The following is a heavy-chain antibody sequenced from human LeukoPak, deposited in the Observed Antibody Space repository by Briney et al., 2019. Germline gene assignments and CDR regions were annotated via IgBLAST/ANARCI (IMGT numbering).Heavy chain of an antibody. CDR1: GFTFSSYA. V-gene: IGHV3-7*01. J-gene: IGHJ4*02. D-gene: IGHD3-22*01. CDR2: IKQDGSEK. Sequence: GGSLRLSCAASGFTFSSYAMHWVRQAPGKGLEWVANIKQDGSEKYYVDSVKGRFTISRDNAENSLYLQMNSLRAEDTAVYYCARHSSGYYHYDYWGPGTPVTVAS. CDR3: ARHSSGYYHYDY.